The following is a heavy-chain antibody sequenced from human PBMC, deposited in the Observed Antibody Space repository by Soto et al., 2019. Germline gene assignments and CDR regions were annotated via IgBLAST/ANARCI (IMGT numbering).Heavy chain of an antibody. CDR3: ARDIYGGNCCDAFDI. V-gene: IGHV1-18*01. Sequence: QAQLVQSGAEVKKPGASVTISCKASGYTFTNYSFIWVRQAPGHGLEWVGWISPYNGRTEYAQNFQGRVTMTRDKPTSTAYMELRSLRSDDTAVYYCARDIYGGNCCDAFDIWGHGTMLTVSS. CDR2: ISPYNGRT. D-gene: IGHD1-20*01. CDR1: GYTFTNYS. J-gene: IGHJ3*02.